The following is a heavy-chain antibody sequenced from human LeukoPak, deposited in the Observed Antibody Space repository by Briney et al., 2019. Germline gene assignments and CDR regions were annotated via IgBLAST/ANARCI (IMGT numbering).Heavy chain of an antibody. CDR1: GFTFSSYA. CDR3: AKDPDSSGYYYSNWFDP. Sequence: GRSLRLSCAASGFTFSSYAMHWVRQAPGKGLEWVAVISYDGSNKYYADSVKGRFTISRDNSKNTLYLQMNSLRAEDTAVYYCAKDPDSSGYYYSNWFDPWGQGTLVTVSS. J-gene: IGHJ5*02. V-gene: IGHV3-30*04. CDR2: ISYDGSNK. D-gene: IGHD3-22*01.